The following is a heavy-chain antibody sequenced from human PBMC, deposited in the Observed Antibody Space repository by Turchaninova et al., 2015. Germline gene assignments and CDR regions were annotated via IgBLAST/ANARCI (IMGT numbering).Heavy chain of an antibody. CDR2: LYSFGDT. D-gene: IGHD5-18*01. Sequence: QVQLQESGPGLVKPSQTLSLTCSVSGDSISSSSFFWSWFRQQPGKGLEWLGYLYSFGDTSYNPSPKSRVAISFDRAKNYFSLRLRSVTAADTAVYFCARTGRYTYGDFDSWGQGTLVTVSS. J-gene: IGHJ4*02. CDR3: ARTGRYTYGDFDS. V-gene: IGHV4-31*03. CDR1: GDSISSSSFF.